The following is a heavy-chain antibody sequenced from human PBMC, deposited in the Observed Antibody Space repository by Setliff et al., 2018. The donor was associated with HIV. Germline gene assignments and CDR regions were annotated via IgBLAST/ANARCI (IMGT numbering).Heavy chain of an antibody. CDR1: AGTFNNYA. CDR2: LASYNDDA. V-gene: IGHV1-8*01. J-gene: IGHJ4*02. Sequence: GASVKVSCKAYAGTFNNYAISWVRQAPGHGLEWMGWLASYNDDANYAQNLQGRVTMTRNTSTSTAYMEVSSLRSEDTAVYYCARGLSDYYYESGSFPILGYWGQGTLVTVSS. CDR3: ARGLSDYYYESGSFPILGY. D-gene: IGHD3-10*01.